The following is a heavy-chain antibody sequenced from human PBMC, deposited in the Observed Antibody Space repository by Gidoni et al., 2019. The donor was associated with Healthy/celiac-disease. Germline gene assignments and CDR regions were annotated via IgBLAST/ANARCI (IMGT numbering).Heavy chain of an antibody. Sequence: EVQLVPSGAEVHKPGESLRISCTGSVSSFTSYWRSWVREMPGQGLEWMGRIDPSDSYTNDSPSCQGHVTISADKSISTAYREWRSLKASDTAMYYCARRRSGYASGFDYWGQGTLVTVSS. CDR2: IDPSDSYT. CDR1: VSSFTSYW. V-gene: IGHV5-10-1*01. CDR3: ARRRSGYASGFDY. D-gene: IGHD5-12*01. J-gene: IGHJ4*02.